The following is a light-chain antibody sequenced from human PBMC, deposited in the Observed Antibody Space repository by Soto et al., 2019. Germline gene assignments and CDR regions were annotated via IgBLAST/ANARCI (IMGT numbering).Light chain of an antibody. CDR2: TNN. V-gene: IGLV1-44*01. J-gene: IGLJ3*02. CDR1: SSNIGTKT. CDR3: AAWDDSLNGWV. Sequence: QSVLTQPPSASGTPGQRVTISCSGSSSNIGTKTVTWYQQLPGTAPKLIIYTNNQRPSGVPDRFSGSKSGTSASLAISGLQSDDDADYYCAAWDDSLNGWVFGGGTKLTVL.